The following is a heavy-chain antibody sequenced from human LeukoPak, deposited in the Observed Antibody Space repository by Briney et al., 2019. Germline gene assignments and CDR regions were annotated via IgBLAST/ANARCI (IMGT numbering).Heavy chain of an antibody. V-gene: IGHV1-2*06. CDR2: INTNSGGT. Sequence: ASVKVSCKASGYTFTGYYMHWVRQAPGQGLEWMGRINTNSGGTNYAQKFQGRVTMTRDTSISTAYMELSRLRSDDTAVYYCASGYSGYALDAFDIWGQGTMVTVSS. J-gene: IGHJ3*02. D-gene: IGHD5-12*01. CDR3: ASGYSGYALDAFDI. CDR1: GYTFTGYY.